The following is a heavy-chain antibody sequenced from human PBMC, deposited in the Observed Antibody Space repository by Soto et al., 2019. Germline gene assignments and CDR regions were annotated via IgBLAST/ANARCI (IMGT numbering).Heavy chain of an antibody. V-gene: IGHV4-30-2*01. Sequence: QLQLQESGSGLVKPSQTLSLTCAVSGGSISSGGYSWGWIRQPPGKGLEWIGNIYLSGSTYYNPSLKSRVTISVDRSKNQFSLKLSSVTAADTAVYYCAAGGGLPRYYWGQGTLVTVSS. D-gene: IGHD5-12*01. J-gene: IGHJ4*02. CDR3: AAGGGLPRYY. CDR2: IYLSGST. CDR1: GGSISSGGYS.